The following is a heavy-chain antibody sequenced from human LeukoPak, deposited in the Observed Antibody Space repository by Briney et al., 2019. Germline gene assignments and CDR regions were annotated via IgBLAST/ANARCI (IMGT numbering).Heavy chain of an antibody. Sequence: ASVKVSCKASGYTFTSYYMHWVRQAPGQGLEWMGWINPNSGGTNYAQKFQGRVTMTRDTSISTAYMELSRLRSDDTAVYYCARSMKSIAARPGFDYWGQGTLVTVSS. CDR2: INPNSGGT. V-gene: IGHV1-2*02. CDR1: GYTFTSYY. J-gene: IGHJ4*02. D-gene: IGHD6-6*01. CDR3: ARSMKSIAARPGFDY.